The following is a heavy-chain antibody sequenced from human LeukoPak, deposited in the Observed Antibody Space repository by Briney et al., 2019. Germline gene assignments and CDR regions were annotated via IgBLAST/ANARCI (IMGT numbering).Heavy chain of an antibody. CDR2: ISWNSGSI. Sequence: PGRSLRLSCAASGFTFDDYAMHWVRQAPGKGLEWVSGISWNSGSIGYADSVKGRFTISRDNAKNTLYLQMNSLRAEDTAVYYCARGVRTSSGYDSGIWGQGTMVTVSS. CDR1: GFTFDDYA. D-gene: IGHD5-12*01. J-gene: IGHJ3*02. CDR3: ARGVRTSSGYDSGI. V-gene: IGHV3-9*01.